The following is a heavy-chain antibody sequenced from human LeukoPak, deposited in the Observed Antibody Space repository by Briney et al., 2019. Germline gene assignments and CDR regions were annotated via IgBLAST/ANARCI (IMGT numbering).Heavy chain of an antibody. CDR3: ARVRRDIVATIPPYFDY. CDR2: IYYSGST. D-gene: IGHD5-12*01. CDR1: GFTFSSYG. Sequence: GTLRLSCAASGFTFSSYGMSWVRQPPGKGLEWIGSIYYSGSTNYNPSLKSRVTISVDTSKNQFSLKLSSVTAADTAMYYCARVRRDIVATIPPYFDYWGQGTLVTVSS. J-gene: IGHJ4*02. V-gene: IGHV4-39*07.